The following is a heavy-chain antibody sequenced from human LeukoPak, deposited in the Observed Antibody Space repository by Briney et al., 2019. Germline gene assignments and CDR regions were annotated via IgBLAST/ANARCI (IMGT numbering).Heavy chain of an antibody. CDR1: GFTFSSYG. Sequence: PGGSLRLSCAASGFTFSSYGMHWVRQAPGKGLEWVAVISYDGSNKYYVDSVKGRFTVSRDNSKNTLYLQMNSLRAEDMAVYYCAKGVGGYFDWLSIDYWGQGTLVTVSS. CDR2: ISYDGSNK. D-gene: IGHD3-9*01. CDR3: AKGVGGYFDWLSIDY. J-gene: IGHJ4*02. V-gene: IGHV3-30*18.